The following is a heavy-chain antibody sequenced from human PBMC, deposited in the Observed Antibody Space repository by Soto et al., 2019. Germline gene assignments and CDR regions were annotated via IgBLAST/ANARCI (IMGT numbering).Heavy chain of an antibody. CDR3: ARGRIAAAGIRPSYYYYMDV. CDR1: GFTFSDYY. V-gene: IGHV3-11*01. CDR2: ISSSGSTI. J-gene: IGHJ6*03. Sequence: QVQLVESGGGLVKPGGSLRLSCAASGFTFSDYYMSWIRQAPGKGLEWVSYISSSGSTIYYADSVKGRFTISRDNAKNSLYLQMNSLRAEDTAVYYWARGRIAAAGIRPSYYYYMDVWGKGTTVTISS. D-gene: IGHD6-13*01.